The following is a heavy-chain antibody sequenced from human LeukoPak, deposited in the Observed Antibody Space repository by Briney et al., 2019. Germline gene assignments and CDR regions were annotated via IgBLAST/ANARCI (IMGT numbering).Heavy chain of an antibody. CDR2: IYYSGST. CDR1: GGSISSYY. J-gene: IGHJ4*02. CDR3: ARGNSSSWYDY. V-gene: IGHV4-59*01. D-gene: IGHD6-13*01. Sequence: SETLSLTCTVSGGSISSYYWSWIRQPPGKGLEWIGYIYYSGSTNYNPSLKSRVTISVDTSKNQFSLKLSSVTAADTAVYYCARGNSSSWYDYWGQGTLVTVSS.